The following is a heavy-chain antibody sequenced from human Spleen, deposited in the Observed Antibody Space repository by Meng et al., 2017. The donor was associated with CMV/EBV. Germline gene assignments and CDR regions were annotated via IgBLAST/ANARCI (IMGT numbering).Heavy chain of an antibody. CDR2: ISYDGSNK. V-gene: IGHV3-30*04. CDR3: VRDQGGESMIAVLIERFGMDV. CDR1: GFTFNTYA. J-gene: IGHJ6*02. D-gene: IGHD3-22*01. Sequence: GGSLRLSCAASGFTFNTYAMHWVRQAPGKGLEWVAVISYDGSNKYIADSVQGRLTISRDNSKNNLYLQMNSLTVEDTAVCYCVRDQGGESMIAVLIERFGMDVWGQGTTVTVSS.